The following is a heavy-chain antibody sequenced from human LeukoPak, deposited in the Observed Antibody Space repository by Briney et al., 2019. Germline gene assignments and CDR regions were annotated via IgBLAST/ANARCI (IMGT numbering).Heavy chain of an antibody. CDR2: IHHSGRS. CDR1: NYSITSGYF. CDR3: ARSPYAAFDI. D-gene: IGHD2-2*01. Sequence: KPSKTLSLTCVVSNYSITSGYFWAWLRQPPGRGLEWIASIHHSGRSFYNPSLKSRVTISVDTSKNQFSLKLSSVTAADTAVYYCARSPYAAFDIWGQGTMVTVSS. V-gene: IGHV4-38-2*01. J-gene: IGHJ3*02.